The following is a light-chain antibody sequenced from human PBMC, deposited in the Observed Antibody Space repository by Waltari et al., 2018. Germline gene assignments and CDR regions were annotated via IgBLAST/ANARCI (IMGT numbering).Light chain of an antibody. J-gene: IGLJ2*01. V-gene: IGLV3-21*03. CDR2: DDT. CDR1: DLRDKT. Sequence: YELTQPPSVSVAPGKTAKISCGGHDLRDKTVHWYPQKPGQAPVLVLYDDTVRPSGIPKRISGSDTATLTIARVEAGDEAVYYCQVWDGDADHPVFGGGTKLTVL. CDR3: QVWDGDADHPV.